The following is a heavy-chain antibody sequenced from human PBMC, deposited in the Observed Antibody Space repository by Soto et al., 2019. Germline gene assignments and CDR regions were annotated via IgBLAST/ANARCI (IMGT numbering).Heavy chain of an antibody. J-gene: IGHJ6*02. V-gene: IGHV5-51*01. D-gene: IGHD6-19*01. Sequence: GESLKISCKGSGYSFTSYWIGWVRQMPGKGLEWMGIIYPGDSDTRYSPSFQGQVTISADKSISTAYLQWSSLKASDTAMYYCARRLSGWDYYYGMDVWGQGTTVTVSS. CDR3: ARRLSGWDYYYGMDV. CDR1: GYSFTSYW. CDR2: IYPGDSDT.